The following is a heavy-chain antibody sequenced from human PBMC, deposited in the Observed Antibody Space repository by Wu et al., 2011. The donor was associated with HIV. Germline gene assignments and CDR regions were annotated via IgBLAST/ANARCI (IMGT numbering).Heavy chain of an antibody. V-gene: IGHV1-69*18. CDR1: GGTFSSYA. D-gene: IGHD1-26*01. CDR3: ARDSGGSYDY. J-gene: IGHJ4*02. Sequence: QVQLVQSGAEVKKPGSSVKVSCKASGGTFSSYAISWVRQAPRQGLEWMGRIIPLYGTAHYAQNFQGRVTITADESTSIAYMELSSLRSDDTAVYYCARDSGGSYDYWGQGTLVTVSS. CDR2: IIPLYGTA.